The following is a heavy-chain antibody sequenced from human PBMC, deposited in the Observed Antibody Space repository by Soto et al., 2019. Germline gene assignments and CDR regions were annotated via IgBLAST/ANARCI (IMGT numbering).Heavy chain of an antibody. V-gene: IGHV3-30*18. CDR3: KKDPHSGSYYSLSPCHRTDV. Sequence: QVQLVESGGGVVQPGRSLRLSCAASGFTFSSYGMHWVRQAPGKGLEWVAVISYDGSNKYYADSVKGRFTISRDNSKNTLELKMHSLRPVHKDVYYGKKDPHSGSYYSLSPCHRTDVWILVSTVTASS. J-gene: IGHJ6*02. CDR2: ISYDGSNK. D-gene: IGHD1-26*01. CDR1: GFTFSSYG.